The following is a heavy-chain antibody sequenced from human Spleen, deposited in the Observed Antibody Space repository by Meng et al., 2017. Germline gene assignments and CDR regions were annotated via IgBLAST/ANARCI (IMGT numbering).Heavy chain of an antibody. Sequence: QVQVQESGPGLVKPSETLSLTCVVSGAPISSGNWWNWVRQPPGKRLEWIGDIYHSGSTNYNPSLKSRVTISVDKSKNQFSLKLSSVTAADTAMYYCARGGGCSSSSCDLDYWGQGVLVTVSS. CDR3: ARGGGCSSSSCDLDY. V-gene: IGHV4-4*02. CDR1: GAPISSGNW. J-gene: IGHJ4*02. CDR2: IYHSGST. D-gene: IGHD2-2*01.